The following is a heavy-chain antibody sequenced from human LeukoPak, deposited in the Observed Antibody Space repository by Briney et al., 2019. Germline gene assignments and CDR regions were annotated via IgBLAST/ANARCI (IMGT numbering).Heavy chain of an antibody. J-gene: IGHJ4*02. V-gene: IGHV4-34*01. Sequence: SETLSLTCAVYGGSFSGYYWSWIRQPPGKGLEWIGEINHSGSTNYNPSLKSRVTISVDTSKIQFSLKLSSVTAADTAVYYCARWGNLRSLDYWGQGTLVTVSS. D-gene: IGHD4-23*01. CDR3: ARWGNLRSLDY. CDR2: INHSGST. CDR1: GGSFSGYY.